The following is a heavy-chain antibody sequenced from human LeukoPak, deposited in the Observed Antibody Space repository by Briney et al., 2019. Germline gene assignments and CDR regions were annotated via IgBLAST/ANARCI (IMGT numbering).Heavy chain of an antibody. CDR1: GFTFSRHG. CDR3: ARDGYGSGGFYYYYYYYMDV. V-gene: IGHV3-48*04. Sequence: PGGSLRLSCVASGFTFSRHGMNWVRQAPGKGLEWVSYISSSGSTIYYADSVKGRFTISRDNAKNSLYLQMNSLRAEDTAVYYCARDGYGSGGFYYYYYYYMDVWGKGTTVTISS. J-gene: IGHJ6*03. D-gene: IGHD3-10*01. CDR2: ISSSGSTI.